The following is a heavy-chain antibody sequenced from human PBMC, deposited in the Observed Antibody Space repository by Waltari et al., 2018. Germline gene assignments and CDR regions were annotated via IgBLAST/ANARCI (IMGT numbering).Heavy chain of an antibody. CDR2: VKSDGTSP. CDR1: GSDYC. J-gene: IGHJ4*02. CDR3: TTNPPGY. V-gene: IGHV3-74*01. Sequence: VQLVESGGGIVPSGGSLRLSCADSGSDYCRDWVRQAPGKGLMWVSRVKSDGTSPTYADSVKGRFTVSRDSAKNMLYLQMNSLRAEDTAVYYCTTNPPGYWGQGTLVTVSS.